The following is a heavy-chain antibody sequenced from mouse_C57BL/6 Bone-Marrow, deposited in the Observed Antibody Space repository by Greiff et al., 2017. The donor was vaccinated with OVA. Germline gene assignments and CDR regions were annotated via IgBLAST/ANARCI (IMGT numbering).Heavy chain of an antibody. CDR1: GYAFSNYW. Sequence: QVTLKESGAELVKPEASVKISCKASGYAFSNYWMNWVKQRPGKGLEWIGQIYPGDGDTNYNGKFKGKATLTADKSSSTAYMHLSSLTSEDSAVYFCARGAYWGQGTLVTVSA. CDR2: IYPGDGDT. V-gene: IGHV1-80*01. J-gene: IGHJ3*01. CDR3: ARGAY.